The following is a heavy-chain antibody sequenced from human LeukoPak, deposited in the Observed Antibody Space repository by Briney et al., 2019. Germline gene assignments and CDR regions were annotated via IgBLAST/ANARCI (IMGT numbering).Heavy chain of an antibody. Sequence: GGSLRLSCAASGFTFSSYSMNWVRQALGKGLEWVSSISSSSSYIYYADSMKGRFTISRDNAKNSLYLQMNSLRAEDTAVYYCARGFIVASTYWGQGTLVTVSS. CDR1: GFTFSSYS. D-gene: IGHD5-12*01. V-gene: IGHV3-21*01. CDR2: ISSSSSYI. CDR3: ARGFIVASTY. J-gene: IGHJ4*02.